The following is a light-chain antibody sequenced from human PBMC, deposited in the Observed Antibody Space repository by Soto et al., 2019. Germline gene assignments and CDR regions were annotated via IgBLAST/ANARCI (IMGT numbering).Light chain of an antibody. CDR1: QSVTTN. CDR2: GAS. V-gene: IGKV3-15*01. Sequence: EIVMPQSPATLSVSPGERATLSSRTSQSVTTNLAWYQQKPGQAPRLLIYGASTRATGIPARFSGSGSWTDVTLIISSLQSEDFAVNYWQQYNNWPRIFGRKTKVDIK. J-gene: IGKJ3*01. CDR3: QQYNNWPRI.